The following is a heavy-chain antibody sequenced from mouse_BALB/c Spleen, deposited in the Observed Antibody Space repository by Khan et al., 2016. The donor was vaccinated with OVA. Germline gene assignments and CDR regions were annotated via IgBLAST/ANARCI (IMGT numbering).Heavy chain of an antibody. Sequence: EVQLQESGPGLVKPSQSLSLTCTVTGYSINSDYAWNWIRQFPGNKLEWMGYISYSGSTSYNPSLKSRISITRDTSKNQFFLQLNSVTTEDTATYYGARSHVNYLDYWGQGTTLTVSS. CDR1: GYSINSDYA. CDR3: ARSHVNYLDY. V-gene: IGHV3-2*02. J-gene: IGHJ2*01. CDR2: ISYSGST.